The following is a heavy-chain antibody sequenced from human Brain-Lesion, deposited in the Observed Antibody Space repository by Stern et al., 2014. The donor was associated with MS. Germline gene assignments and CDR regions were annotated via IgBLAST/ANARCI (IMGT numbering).Heavy chain of an antibody. D-gene: IGHD2-2*01. J-gene: IGHJ6*02. CDR1: GGSISSGGYY. CDR2: IFNSGSN. V-gene: IGHV4-61*02. CDR3: ARGRVVPGFQYYATDV. Sequence: VQLVESGPGLVKPSQTLSLSCTVSGGSISSGGYYWSWIRQPAGKGLEWIGRIFNSGSNSYNPSLKSRVTISIDKLKNHFSLRLNSMTAADTAVYYCARGRVVPGFQYYATDVWGQGTTVIVSS.